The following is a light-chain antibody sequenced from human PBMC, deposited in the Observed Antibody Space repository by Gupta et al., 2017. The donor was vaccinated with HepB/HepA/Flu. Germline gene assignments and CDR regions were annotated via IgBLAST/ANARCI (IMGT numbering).Light chain of an antibody. J-gene: IGLJ2*01. Sequence: QTVVTQEPSFSVSPGGTVTLTCRFSSGSVSTSYYPSWYQQTPGQAPRTLIYSTNTRSSGVPDRFSGSILGNKAALTITGAQADDESDYYCVLYMGSGISVFGGGTKLTVL. V-gene: IGLV8-61*01. CDR2: STN. CDR1: SGSVSTSYY. CDR3: VLYMGSGISV.